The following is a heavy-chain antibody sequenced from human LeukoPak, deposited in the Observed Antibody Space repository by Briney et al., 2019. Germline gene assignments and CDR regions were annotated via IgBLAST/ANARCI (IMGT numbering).Heavy chain of an antibody. CDR2: ITSTSSYV. CDR3: ARANEDIVVVTAIVDYYMDV. Sequence: PGGSLRLSCEASGFTFSTYNMNWVRQAPGKRLEWVSSITSTSSYVFYADSVKGRFTISRDNAKNSLYLQINSLRAEDTAVYYCARANEDIVVVTAIVDYYMDVWGKGTTVTVSS. J-gene: IGHJ6*03. V-gene: IGHV3-21*01. CDR1: GFTFSTYN. D-gene: IGHD2-21*02.